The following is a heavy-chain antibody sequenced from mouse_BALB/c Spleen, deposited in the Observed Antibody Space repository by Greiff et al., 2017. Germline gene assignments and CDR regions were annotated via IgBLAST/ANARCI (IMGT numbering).Heavy chain of an antibody. Sequence: VQLQESGPGLVAPSQSLSITCTVSGFSLTSYGVHWVRQPPGKGLEWLGVIWAGGSTNYNSALMSRLSISKDNSKSQVFLKMNSLQTDDTAMYYCARENGSSYNYAMDYWGQGTSVTVSS. CDR1: GFSLTSYG. V-gene: IGHV2-9*02. CDR3: ARENGSSYNYAMDY. CDR2: IWAGGST. D-gene: IGHD1-1*01. J-gene: IGHJ4*01.